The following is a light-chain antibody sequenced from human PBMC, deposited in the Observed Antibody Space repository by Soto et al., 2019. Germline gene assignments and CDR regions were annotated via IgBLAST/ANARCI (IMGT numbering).Light chain of an antibody. Sequence: DIQMTQSPSSLSASVGARVTITCRASQSISSYLNWYQQKPGKAPKLLIYAASSLQSGVPSRFSGSGSGTDFTLTISRLEPEDFTVYYCQQYGRSPWTFAQGAKVDI. CDR1: QSISSY. CDR3: QQYGRSPWT. CDR2: AAS. V-gene: IGKV1-39*01. J-gene: IGKJ1*01.